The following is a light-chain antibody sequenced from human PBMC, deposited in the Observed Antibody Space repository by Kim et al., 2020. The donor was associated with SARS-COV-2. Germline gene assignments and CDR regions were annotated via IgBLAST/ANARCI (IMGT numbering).Light chain of an antibody. CDR1: NIGSKS. CDR3: QVWDSSSDHWV. J-gene: IGLJ3*02. Sequence: SYELTQPPSVSVAPGKTARITCGGNNIGSKSVHWYQQNPGQAPVLVIYYDSDRPSGIPERFSGSNSGHTATLTISRVEAGDEADYYCQVWDSSSDHWVFG. V-gene: IGLV3-21*04. CDR2: YDS.